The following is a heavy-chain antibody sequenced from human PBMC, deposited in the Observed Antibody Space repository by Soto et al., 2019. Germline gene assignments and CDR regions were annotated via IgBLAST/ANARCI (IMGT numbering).Heavy chain of an antibody. J-gene: IGHJ3*02. CDR3: ARAASRNLDAFDI. V-gene: IGHV1-69*13. CDR1: GGTFSSYA. Sequence: SVKVSCKASGGTFSSYAISWVRQAPGQGLEWMGGIIPIFGTANYAQKFQGRVTITADESTSTAYMELSSLRSEDTAVYYWARAASRNLDAFDIWGQGTMVTVSS. D-gene: IGHD6-25*01. CDR2: IIPIFGTA.